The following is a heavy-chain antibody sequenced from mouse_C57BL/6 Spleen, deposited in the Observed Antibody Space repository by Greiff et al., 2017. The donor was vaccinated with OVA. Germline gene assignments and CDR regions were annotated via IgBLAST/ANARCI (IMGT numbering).Heavy chain of an antibody. V-gene: IGHV1-15*01. D-gene: IGHD2-4*01. Sequence: QVQLQQSGAELVRPGASVTLSCKASGYTFTDYEMHWVKQTPVHGLEWIGAIDPETGGTAYNQKFKGKAILTADKSSSTAYMELRSLTSEDSAVYYCTRDASYYDYDAAWFAYWGQGTLVTVSA. CDR2: IDPETGGT. CDR3: TRDASYYDYDAAWFAY. J-gene: IGHJ3*01. CDR1: GYTFTDYE.